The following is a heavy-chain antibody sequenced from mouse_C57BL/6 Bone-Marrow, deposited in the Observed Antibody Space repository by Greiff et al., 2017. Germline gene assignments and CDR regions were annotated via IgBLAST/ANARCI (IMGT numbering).Heavy chain of an antibody. CDR1: GYTFTDYN. D-gene: IGHD1-1*01. Sequence: VQLQQSGPELVKPGASVKIPCKASGYTFTDYNMDWVKQSHGKSLEWIGDINPNNGGTIYNQKFKGKATLTVDKSSSTAYMELRSLTSEDTAVYYCARRGYYGSSEWYFDFWGTGTTVTVSS. J-gene: IGHJ1*03. CDR3: ARRGYYGSSEWYFDF. V-gene: IGHV1-18*01. CDR2: INPNNGGT.